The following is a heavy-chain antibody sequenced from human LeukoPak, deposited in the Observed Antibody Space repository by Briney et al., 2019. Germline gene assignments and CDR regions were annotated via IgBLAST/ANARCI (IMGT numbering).Heavy chain of an antibody. Sequence: PGGSLRLSCAASGFTFSSYAMHWVHQAPGKGLEYVSAISSNGGSTYYANSVKGRFTISRDNSKNTLYLQMGSLRAEDMAVYYCARDRSPRYVWGSYRPLYGMDVWGQGTTVTVSS. V-gene: IGHV3-64*01. CDR2: ISSNGGST. CDR3: ARDRSPRYVWGSYRPLYGMDV. CDR1: GFTFSSYA. J-gene: IGHJ6*02. D-gene: IGHD3-16*02.